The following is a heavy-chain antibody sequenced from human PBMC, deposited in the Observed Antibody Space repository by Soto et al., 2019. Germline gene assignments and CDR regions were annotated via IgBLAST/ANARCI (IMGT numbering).Heavy chain of an antibody. Sequence: GSLRLSCAASGFTLGHSAMSWVRQAPGKGLEWVAAISGTGGAAYYADSVKGRFTISRDNSRNTLFLQMNSLRVDDTAIYHCAKPEEVVRGFDFWGLGTLVTV. CDR2: ISGTGGAA. CDR3: AKPEEVVRGFDF. J-gene: IGHJ4*02. CDR1: GFTLGHSA. V-gene: IGHV3-23*01. D-gene: IGHD3-10*01.